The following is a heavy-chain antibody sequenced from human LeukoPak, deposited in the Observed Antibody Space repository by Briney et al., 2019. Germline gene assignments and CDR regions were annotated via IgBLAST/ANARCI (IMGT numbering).Heavy chain of an antibody. D-gene: IGHD2-15*01. CDR3: ARDWRMMYCSGGSCYGLDY. V-gene: IGHV1-2*02. CDR1: GHTFTGYY. J-gene: IGHJ4*02. CDR2: INPNSGGT. Sequence: GASVKVSCKASGHTFTGYYMHWVRQAPGQGLEWMGWINPNSGGTNYAQKFQGRVTMTRDTSISTAYMELSRLRSDDTAVYYCARDWRMMYCSGGSCYGLDYWGQGTLVTVSS.